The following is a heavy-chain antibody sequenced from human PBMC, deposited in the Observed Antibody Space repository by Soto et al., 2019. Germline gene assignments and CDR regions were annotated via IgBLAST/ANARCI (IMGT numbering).Heavy chain of an antibody. CDR1: GFTFSTDS. Sequence: GGSLRLSCAASGFTFSTDSMNWVRQSPGKGLEWVSYISGGSKTKYYADSVKGRFTISRDNAKNSRYLQMNNLRAEDTAIYYCTRDRREENTDYWGQGALVTVSS. CDR2: ISGGSKTK. V-gene: IGHV3-48*01. CDR3: TRDRREENTDY. J-gene: IGHJ4*02.